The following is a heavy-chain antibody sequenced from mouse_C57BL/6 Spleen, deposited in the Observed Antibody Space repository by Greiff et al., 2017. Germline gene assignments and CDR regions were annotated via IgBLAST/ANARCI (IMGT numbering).Heavy chain of an antibody. D-gene: IGHD2-3*01. CDR2: IYPGGGDT. V-gene: IGHV1-55*01. Sequence: QVQLQQPGAELVKPGASVKMSCKASGYTFTSYWMTWVKQRPGQGLEWIGDIYPGGGDTNYNEKFKGKATLTADKSSSTAYMQLSSLTSEASAVYYCRRGDGCYFDYWGKGTTLTVSS. CDR3: RRGDGCYFDY. CDR1: GYTFTSYW. J-gene: IGHJ2*01.